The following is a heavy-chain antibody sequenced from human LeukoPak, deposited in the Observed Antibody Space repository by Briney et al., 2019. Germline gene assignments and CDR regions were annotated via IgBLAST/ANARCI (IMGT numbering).Heavy chain of an antibody. V-gene: IGHV3-23*01. CDR2: ISGSGGST. Sequence: PGGSLRLSCAASGITFNSYAMRWVRQAPGKGLEWVSAISGSGGSTYYSDSVKGRFTISRDNSKNTLYLQMNSLRAEDAAVYYCAKTPYDSSGYPNYFDYWGQGILVTVSS. CDR3: AKTPYDSSGYPNYFDY. J-gene: IGHJ4*02. CDR1: GITFNSYA. D-gene: IGHD3-22*01.